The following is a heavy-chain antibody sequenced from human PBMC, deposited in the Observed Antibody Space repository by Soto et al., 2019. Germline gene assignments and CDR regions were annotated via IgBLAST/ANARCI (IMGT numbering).Heavy chain of an antibody. CDR2: VNLNTGGT. V-gene: IGHV1-2*02. CDR3: ARDPSSFLGRVYGMDV. J-gene: IGHJ6*02. CDR1: GYSFTGHY. Sequence: QVQHVQSGAEVKKPGDSVKVSCKASGYSFTGHYMHWVRRAPGQGLEWMGWVNLNTGGTDYAQEFQGRVTITTATSIRTGYLEVTRLKFDDTAIYYCARDPSSFLGRVYGMDVWGQGTAVTVSS.